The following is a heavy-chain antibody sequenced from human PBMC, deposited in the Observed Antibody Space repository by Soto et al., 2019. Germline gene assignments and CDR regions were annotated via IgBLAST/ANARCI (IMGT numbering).Heavy chain of an antibody. J-gene: IGHJ6*02. Sequence: QVQLQESGPGLVKPSETLSLNCTVSGASISSYYWSWIRQPPGKGLEWIAYTYHGGTTNYNPSLKSRVTISVDTSKNQVSLKLYSVTPADTAVYYCARGGYFDYYGMDVWGQGTMVTVSS. D-gene: IGHD6-25*01. CDR3: ARGGYFDYYGMDV. CDR2: TYHGGTT. CDR1: GASISSYY. V-gene: IGHV4-59*01.